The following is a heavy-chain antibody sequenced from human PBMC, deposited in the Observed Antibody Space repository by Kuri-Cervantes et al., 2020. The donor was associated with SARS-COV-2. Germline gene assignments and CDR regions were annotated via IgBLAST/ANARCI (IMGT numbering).Heavy chain of an antibody. V-gene: IGHV1-69*04. J-gene: IGHJ4*02. D-gene: IGHD3-22*01. CDR2: FIPMLDLT. CDR1: GGTLRSYA. CDR3: ARATTYCDTNGYWY. Sequence: SVKVSCKVSGGTLRSYAITWVRQAPGQGLEWMGRFIPMLDLTNYAPKFRDRVTISADKSTGTAYLELTSLRPDDTAVYYCARATTYCDTNGYWYWGQGTLVTVSS.